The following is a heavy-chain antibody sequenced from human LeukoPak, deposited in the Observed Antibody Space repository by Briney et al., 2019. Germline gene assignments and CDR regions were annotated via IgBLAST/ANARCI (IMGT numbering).Heavy chain of an antibody. V-gene: IGHV4-59*07. CDR1: TDSITNYY. J-gene: IGHJ4*02. CDR2: IHYSGSI. Sequence: PSDPLSLTCSVSTDSITNYYWNWIRQPTGKRLEWIGYIHYSGSIDYNPSLKSRVTISLDTSKNQFSLKLTSVPAADTAVYYCARAGVGHTSMVTMQYWGQGTQVTVSS. CDR3: ARAGVGHTSMVTMQY. D-gene: IGHD3-10*01.